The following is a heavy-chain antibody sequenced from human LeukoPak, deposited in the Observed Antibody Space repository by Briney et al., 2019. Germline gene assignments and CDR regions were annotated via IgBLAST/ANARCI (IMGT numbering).Heavy chain of an antibody. D-gene: IGHD1-14*01. CDR3: ASETDTSNNNAFDI. CDR2: ISKSASTI. Sequence: PGGSLRLSCAAAGFTFSSYEMNWVRQAPGKGLEWASYISKSASTIDYADSVKGRFTISRDNAKNSLYLQMNSLRAEDTAVYYCASETDTSNNNAFDILGQGTMVTVSS. J-gene: IGHJ3*02. V-gene: IGHV3-48*03. CDR1: GFTFSSYE.